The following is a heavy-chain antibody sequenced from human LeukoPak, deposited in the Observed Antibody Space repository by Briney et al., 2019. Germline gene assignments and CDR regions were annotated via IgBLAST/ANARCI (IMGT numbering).Heavy chain of an antibody. CDR2: IWYDGSNK. D-gene: IGHD3-3*01. J-gene: IGHJ4*02. V-gene: IGHV3-33*01. CDR3: ARVKILEWLPDY. Sequence: RSLRLSCAASGFTFSSYGMHWVRQAPGKGLEWVAVIWYDGSNKYYADSVKGRFTISRDNSKNTLYLQMNSLRAEDTAVYYCARVKILEWLPDYWGQGTLVTVSS. CDR1: GFTFSSYG.